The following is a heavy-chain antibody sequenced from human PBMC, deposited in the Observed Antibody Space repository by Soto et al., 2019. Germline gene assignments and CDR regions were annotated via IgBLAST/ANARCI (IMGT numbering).Heavy chain of an antibody. CDR2: IFDSGST. D-gene: IGHD4-17*01. J-gene: IGHJ5*02. V-gene: IGHV4-39*01. CDR3: ARGYGDYGGWFDP. Sequence: QLQLQESGPGLMKPSETLSLTCTVSGGSISSSTYYWGWVRQPPGKGLEWIGRIFDSGSTSYNPSLQSRITTSVDTSKNQFALKLTSVTAADTAVYYCARGYGDYGGWFDPWGQGTLVTVSS. CDR1: GGSISSSTYY.